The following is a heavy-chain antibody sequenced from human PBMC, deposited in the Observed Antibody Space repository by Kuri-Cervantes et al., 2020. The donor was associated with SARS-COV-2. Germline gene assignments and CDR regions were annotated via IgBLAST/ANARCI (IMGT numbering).Heavy chain of an antibody. CDR3: ARLSLGPAVTGGFDI. CDR2: IFYSGSI. Sequence: ESLKISCEVSGGSISSTSSYWGWVRQPPGKGLEWIATIFYSGSIYYNPSLRGRVTISVDTSNNQFSLKVTSVTAADTAVYYCARLSLGPAVTGGFDIWGQGTMVTVSS. CDR1: GGSISSTSSY. J-gene: IGHJ3*02. V-gene: IGHV4-39*01. D-gene: IGHD4-17*01.